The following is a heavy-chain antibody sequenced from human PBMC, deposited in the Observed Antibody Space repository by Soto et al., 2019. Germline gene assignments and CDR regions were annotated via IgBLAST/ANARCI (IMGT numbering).Heavy chain of an antibody. CDR2: VIPIFGTA. J-gene: IGHJ3*02. CDR3: ARDISSSKAFDI. V-gene: IGHV1-69*06. D-gene: IGHD6-13*01. CDR1: GGTFSSYA. Sequence: SVKVSCKASGGTFSSYAISWVRQAPGQGLEWMGGVIPIFGTANYAQKFQGRVTITADKSTSTAYMELSSLRSEDTAVYYCARDISSSKAFDIWGQGTMVTVSS.